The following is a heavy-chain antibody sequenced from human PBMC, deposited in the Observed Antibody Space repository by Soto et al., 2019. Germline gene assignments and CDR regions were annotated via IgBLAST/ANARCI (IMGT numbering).Heavy chain of an antibody. CDR2: ISYDGSNK. J-gene: IGHJ4*02. Sequence: GGSLRLSCAASGFTFSSYGMHWVRQAPGKGLEWVAVISYDGSNKYYADSVKGRFTISRDNSKNTLYLQMNSLRAEDTAVYYCAKDPNSSSLDYWGQGTLVTVPS. V-gene: IGHV3-30*18. CDR1: GFTFSSYG. CDR3: AKDPNSSSLDY. D-gene: IGHD6-13*01.